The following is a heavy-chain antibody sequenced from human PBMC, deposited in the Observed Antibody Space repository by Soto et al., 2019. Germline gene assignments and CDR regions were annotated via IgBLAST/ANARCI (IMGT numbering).Heavy chain of an antibody. D-gene: IGHD2-2*01. V-gene: IGHV3-30*04. Sequence: GGSLCLSCVGSGFTFSSDALYWVRQAQGKGLEWVAVVSSDGNHAYYPDHVKGRFTISRDNSQSTVYLQMKSLKPEDTATYYCARDSAYSTASTHFDHWGQGTLVTVSS. CDR1: GFTFSSDA. CDR3: ARDSAYSTASTHFDH. CDR2: VSSDGNHA. J-gene: IGHJ4*02.